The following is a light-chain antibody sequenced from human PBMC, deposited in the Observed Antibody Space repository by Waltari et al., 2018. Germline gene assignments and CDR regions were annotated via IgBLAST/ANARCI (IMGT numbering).Light chain of an antibody. CDR1: QSVSRF. CDR3: QHHVRLPAT. J-gene: IGKJ1*01. CDR2: AAS. V-gene: IGKV3-20*01. Sequence: EIVLTQSPGTLSLSPGERATLSCRASQSVSRFLAWYQKPGQAPRLLIYAASNRAAGIPDRFSGSGSGTDFSLTISRLELEDFAVYYCQHHVRLPATFGQGTKVEIK.